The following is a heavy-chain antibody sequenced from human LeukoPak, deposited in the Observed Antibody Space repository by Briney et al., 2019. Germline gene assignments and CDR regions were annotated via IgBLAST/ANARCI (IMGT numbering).Heavy chain of an antibody. CDR1: GGSISSSSYY. Sequence: VKPSETLSLTCTVSGGSISSSSYYWGWIRQPPGKGLEWIGSIYYSGSTYYNPSLKSRVTISVDTSKNQFSLKLSSVTAADTAVYYCARSHGYYYGSGSYYNFDAFDIWGQGTMVTVSS. CDR2: IYYSGST. V-gene: IGHV4-39*01. CDR3: ARSHGYYYGSGSYYNFDAFDI. J-gene: IGHJ3*02. D-gene: IGHD3-10*01.